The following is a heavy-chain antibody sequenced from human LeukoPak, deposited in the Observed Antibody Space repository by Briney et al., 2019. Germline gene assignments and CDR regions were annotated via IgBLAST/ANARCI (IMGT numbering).Heavy chain of an antibody. CDR1: GGSISSGDYY. CDR3: ARGLWFGELSPWYFDY. Sequence: PSETLSLTCTVSGGSISSGDYYWSWIRQPPGKGLEWIGYIYYRGSTYYNPSLKSRVTISVDTSKNQFSLKLSSVTAADTAVYYCARGLWFGELSPWYFDYWGQGTLVTVSS. D-gene: IGHD3-10*01. CDR2: IYYRGST. V-gene: IGHV4-30-4*01. J-gene: IGHJ4*02.